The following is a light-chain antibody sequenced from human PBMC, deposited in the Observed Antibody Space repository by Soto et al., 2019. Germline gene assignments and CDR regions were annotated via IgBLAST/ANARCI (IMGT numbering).Light chain of an antibody. CDR1: QSVRSY. CDR2: DAS. Sequence: EIVLTQSPATLSLSPGERATLSCRASQSVRSYLAWYQQKPGQAPRLLIYDASNRATGIPARFSGSGSGTDFTLTISSLEPEDFAVYYCQQRSNWPLSYTFGQGTKLEIK. V-gene: IGKV3-11*01. CDR3: QQRSNWPLSYT. J-gene: IGKJ2*01.